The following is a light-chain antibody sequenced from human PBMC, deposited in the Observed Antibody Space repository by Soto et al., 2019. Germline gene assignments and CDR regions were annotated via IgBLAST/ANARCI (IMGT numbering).Light chain of an antibody. J-gene: IGLJ1*01. V-gene: IGLV1-47*01. CDR1: SSNIGSNY. CDR2: RNN. CDR3: AAWDDSLSGHYV. Sequence: QSVLTQPPSASGTPGQRVTISFSGSSSNIGSNYVYWYQQLPGTAPKLLIYRNNQRPSGVPDRFSGPKSGTSASLAISGLRSEDEADYYCAAWDDSLSGHYVFGTGTKVTVL.